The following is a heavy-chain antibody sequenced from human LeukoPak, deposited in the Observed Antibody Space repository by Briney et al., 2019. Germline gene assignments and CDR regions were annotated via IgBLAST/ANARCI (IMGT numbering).Heavy chain of an antibody. Sequence: GGSLRLSCAASGFTFSNYWMSWVRQAPGKGREWGANIKQDGSETYSADSVKGRFTFSRDNAKNSLYLQMNSLRAEDTAVYYCARDRAVFTVAGRIFDYWGQGTLVTVSS. D-gene: IGHD6-19*01. V-gene: IGHV3-7*01. CDR3: ARDRAVFTVAGRIFDY. CDR1: GFTFSNYW. CDR2: IKQDGSET. J-gene: IGHJ4*02.